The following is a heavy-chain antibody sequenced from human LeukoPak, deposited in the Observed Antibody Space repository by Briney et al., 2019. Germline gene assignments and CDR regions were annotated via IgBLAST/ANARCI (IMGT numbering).Heavy chain of an antibody. CDR2: ISHDGSNK. J-gene: IGHJ6*04. CDR1: GFTFSSYA. V-gene: IGHV3-30-3*01. CDR3: TRDAPYMDV. Sequence: PGGSLRLSCAAPGFTFSSYAMSWVRQAPGKGLEWVAIISHDGSNKYYADSVKGRFTISRDNSENTLYLQMNSLTAEDTAVYYCTRDAPYMDVWGKGTTVTVSS.